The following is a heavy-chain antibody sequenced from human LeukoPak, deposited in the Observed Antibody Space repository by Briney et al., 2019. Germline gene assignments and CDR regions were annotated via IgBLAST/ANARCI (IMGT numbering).Heavy chain of an antibody. CDR2: IYYSGST. Sequence: PSETLSLTCTVSGYSISSGYYWGWIRQPPGKGLEWIGYIYYSGSTYYNPSLKSRVTISVDTSKNQFSLKLSSVTAADTAVYYCARGDRSDAFDIWGQGTMVTVSS. CDR3: ARGDRSDAFDI. CDR1: GYSISSGYY. V-gene: IGHV4-38-2*02. J-gene: IGHJ3*02.